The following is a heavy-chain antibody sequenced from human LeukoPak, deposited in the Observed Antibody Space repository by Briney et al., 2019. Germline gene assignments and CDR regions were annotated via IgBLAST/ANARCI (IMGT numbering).Heavy chain of an antibody. CDR1: GFTLSRYA. V-gene: IGHV3-23*01. J-gene: IGHJ6*02. CDR3: TKPGDRRSSSWYYYPMAV. D-gene: IGHD2-15*01. Sequence: PGGSLRLSRAASGFTLSRYAMSWVRGAPGRGQGWVSSMNEKADDTYYADSVKGRYTSARDYLNNALYLQINSVRSEDTAVYYGTKPGDRRSSSWYYYPMAVWGPGTTVIVSS. CDR2: MNEKADDT.